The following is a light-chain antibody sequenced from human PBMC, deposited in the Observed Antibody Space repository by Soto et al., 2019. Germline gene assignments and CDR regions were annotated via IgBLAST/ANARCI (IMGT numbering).Light chain of an antibody. CDR3: HQYNSYSRT. CDR1: QSIGSW. V-gene: IGKV1-5*03. CDR2: KAS. Sequence: DIQMTQSPSTLSASVGDRVTITCRASQSIGSWLAWYHQKPGKAPKLLIYKASTLESGVPSRFSGSGSGTEFTLTISSLQPDDFATYYCHQYNSYSRTFGQGTKVVFK. J-gene: IGKJ1*01.